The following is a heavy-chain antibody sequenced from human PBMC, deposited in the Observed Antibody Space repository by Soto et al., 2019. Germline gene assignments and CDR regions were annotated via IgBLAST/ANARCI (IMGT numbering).Heavy chain of an antibody. V-gene: IGHV3-21*01. J-gene: IGHJ4*02. CDR3: AREGINNYNEYYFDS. CDR2: ISGSGNYT. CDR1: GFTYSSYS. Sequence: GGSLRLSCAASGFTYSSYSMNWVRQAPGKGLEWVSSISGSGNYTHYADFLRGRFTISRDNAKTSLYLQMNSLRAEDTAVYYCAREGINNYNEYYFDSWGQGTVVTVSS. D-gene: IGHD4-4*01.